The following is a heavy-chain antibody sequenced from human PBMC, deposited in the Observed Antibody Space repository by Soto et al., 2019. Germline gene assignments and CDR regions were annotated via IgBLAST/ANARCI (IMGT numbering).Heavy chain of an antibody. CDR3: ARDPPRYSSSWGDSDAFDI. J-gene: IGHJ3*02. CDR2: ISAYNGNT. V-gene: IGHV1-18*01. Sequence: QVQLVQSGAEVKKPGSSVKVSCKASGGTFSSYAISWVRQAPGQGLEWMGWISAYNGNTNYAQKLQGRVTMTTDTSTSTAYMELRSLRSDDTAVYYCARDPPRYSSSWGDSDAFDIWGQGTMVTVSS. D-gene: IGHD6-13*01. CDR1: GGTFSSYA.